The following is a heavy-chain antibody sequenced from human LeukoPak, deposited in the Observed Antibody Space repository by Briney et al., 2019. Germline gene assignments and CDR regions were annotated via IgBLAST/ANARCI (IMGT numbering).Heavy chain of an antibody. Sequence: SGGSLRLSCAASGFTFSSYGMHWVRQAPGKGLEWVAFIRYDGSNKYYADSVKGRFTISRDNSKNTLYLQMNSLRAEDTAVYYCAKALRGYSYGSAMYVWGKGTAVTVSS. CDR3: AKALRGYSYGSAMYV. CDR1: GFTFSSYG. J-gene: IGHJ6*04. D-gene: IGHD5-18*01. CDR2: IRYDGSNK. V-gene: IGHV3-30*02.